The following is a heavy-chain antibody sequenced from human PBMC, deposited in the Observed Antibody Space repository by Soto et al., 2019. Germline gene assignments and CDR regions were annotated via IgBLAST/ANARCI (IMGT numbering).Heavy chain of an antibody. CDR2: MNPNSGNT. CDR1: GYTFTGYY. D-gene: IGHD5-18*01. CDR3: ARDHVATAMYNWFDP. V-gene: IGHV1-8*02. J-gene: IGHJ5*02. Sequence: ASVKVSCKASGYTFTGYYMHWVRQATGQGLEWMGWMNPNSGNTGYAQKFQGRVTMTRNTSISTAYMELSSLRSEDTAVYYCARDHVATAMYNWFDPWGQGTLVTVSS.